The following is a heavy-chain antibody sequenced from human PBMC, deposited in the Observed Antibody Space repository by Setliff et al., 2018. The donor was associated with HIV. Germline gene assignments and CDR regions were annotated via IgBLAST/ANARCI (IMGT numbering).Heavy chain of an antibody. J-gene: IGHJ4*02. CDR1: GFTFSSYA. CDR2: ISGSGGDT. Sequence: GGSLRLSCASSGFTFSSYAMTWVRQAPGKGLECVAVISGSGGDTYYADSVKGRFVISREKSKSTLYLQMNSLRAEDTAVYYCAKKTAAYTSGSWLHYWRQGTLVTVSS. CDR3: AKKTAAYTSGSWLHY. D-gene: IGHD3-10*01. V-gene: IGHV3-23*01.